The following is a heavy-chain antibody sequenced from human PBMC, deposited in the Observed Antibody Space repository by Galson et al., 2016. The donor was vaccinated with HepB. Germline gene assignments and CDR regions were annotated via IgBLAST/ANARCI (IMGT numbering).Heavy chain of an antibody. CDR2: INHSGST. D-gene: IGHD2-21*01. CDR3: ARVGDRAWPPDNRFDP. V-gene: IGHV4-34*01. CDR1: GGSFSGYY. Sequence: LTCAVYGGSFSGYYWSWIRQPPGKGLGWIGEINHSGSTNYNPSLKSRVTISVDTSKNQFSLKLASVTAADTAVYYCARVGDRAWPPDNRFDPWGQGILVTVSS. J-gene: IGHJ5*02.